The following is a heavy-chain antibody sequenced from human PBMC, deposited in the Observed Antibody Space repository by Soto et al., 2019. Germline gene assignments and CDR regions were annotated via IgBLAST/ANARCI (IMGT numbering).Heavy chain of an antibody. J-gene: IGHJ1*01. V-gene: IGHV2-5*01. CDR2: LYWHDDN. D-gene: IGHD3-3*01. CDR3: AHMPTTRTVGVALPAQHFQD. CDR1: GFSLSTTGVG. Sequence: QISLKESGPTLVKPTQTLTLTCSFSGFSLSTTGVGVGWIRQPPVKALEWLALLYWHDDNRYTSSLKSRLTITKDTSKNQVVLTLTNMDPVDTGTYYCAHMPTTRTVGVALPAQHFQDCGQGTLVIVSS.